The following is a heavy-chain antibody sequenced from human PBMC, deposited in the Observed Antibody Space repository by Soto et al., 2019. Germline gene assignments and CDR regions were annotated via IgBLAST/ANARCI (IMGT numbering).Heavy chain of an antibody. D-gene: IGHD6-19*01. CDR1: GGTFSSYT. CDR3: ARGGEYSSGWKGPL. V-gene: IGHV1-69*02. J-gene: IGHJ4*02. CDR2: IIPILGIA. Sequence: GASVKVSCKASGGTFSSYTISWVRQAPGQGLEWMGRIIPILGIANYAQKFQGRVTITADKSTSTAYMELSSLRSEDTAVYYCARGGEYSSGWKGPLWGQGTLVTVSS.